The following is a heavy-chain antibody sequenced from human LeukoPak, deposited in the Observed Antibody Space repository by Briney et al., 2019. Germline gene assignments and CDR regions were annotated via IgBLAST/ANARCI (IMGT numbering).Heavy chain of an antibody. D-gene: IGHD6-6*01. J-gene: IGHJ4*02. V-gene: IGHV3-23*01. CDR1: GFTFSGYA. CDR2: ISNSGGST. Sequence: GGSLRLSCAASGFTFSGYAMNWVRQAPGKGLEWVSGISNSGGSTYYADSAKGRFTISRDNSKNTLYLQMNSLRAEDTAVYYCAKETSSSFDYWGQGTLVTVSS. CDR3: AKETSSSFDY.